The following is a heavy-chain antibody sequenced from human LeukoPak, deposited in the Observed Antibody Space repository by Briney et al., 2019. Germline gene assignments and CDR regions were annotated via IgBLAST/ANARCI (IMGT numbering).Heavy chain of an antibody. CDR2: IYNGVNT. D-gene: IGHD1-26*01. Sequence: SETLSLTCTVSGASVSSASYWTWIRQPPGKGVEWIAHIYNGVNTNYNPSLKSRVTISVDTSKNQSSLRLNSVTAADTAVYYCARSRAFNSGAFDPWGQGSLVTVSS. CDR3: ARSRAFNSGAFDP. CDR1: GASVSSASY. J-gene: IGHJ5*02. V-gene: IGHV4-61*01.